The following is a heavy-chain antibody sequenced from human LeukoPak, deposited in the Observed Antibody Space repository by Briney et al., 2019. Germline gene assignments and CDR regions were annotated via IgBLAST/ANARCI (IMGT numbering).Heavy chain of an antibody. D-gene: IGHD6-25*01. Sequence: GGSLRLSCAASGFTFSSYSMNWVRRAPGKGLVWVSRINTDGSNANYADSVKGRFTISRDNAKNTLYLQMNSLRAEDTALYYCARSRNGSFDYWGQGTLVTVSS. CDR2: INTDGSNA. J-gene: IGHJ4*02. V-gene: IGHV3-74*01. CDR3: ARSRNGSFDY. CDR1: GFTFSSYS.